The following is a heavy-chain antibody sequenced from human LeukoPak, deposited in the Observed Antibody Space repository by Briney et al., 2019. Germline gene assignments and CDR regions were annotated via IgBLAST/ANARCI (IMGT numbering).Heavy chain of an antibody. D-gene: IGHD3-3*01. V-gene: IGHV3-20*04. CDR3: ARGGITIFGVVSYMDV. CDR1: GFTFSSYG. J-gene: IGHJ6*03. Sequence: PGGSLRLSCAASGFTFSSYGMSWVRQAPGKGLEWVSGNWNGGSTGYADSVKGRFTISRDNAKNSLYLQMNSLRAEDTALYYCARGGITIFGVVSYMDVWGKGTTVTVSS. CDR2: NWNGGST.